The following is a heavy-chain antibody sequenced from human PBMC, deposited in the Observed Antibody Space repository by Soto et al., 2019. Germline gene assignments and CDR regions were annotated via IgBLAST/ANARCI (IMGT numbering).Heavy chain of an antibody. V-gene: IGHV3-48*03. Sequence: GGSLRLSCAASGFTFSSYEMNWVRQAPGRGLEWVSYISSSGSTIYYADSVKGRFTISRDNAKNSLYLQMNSLRAEDTAVYYCARSYYYGSGRDAFDIWGQGTMVTVSS. CDR1: GFTFSSYE. J-gene: IGHJ3*02. CDR3: ARSYYYGSGRDAFDI. CDR2: ISSSGSTI. D-gene: IGHD3-10*01.